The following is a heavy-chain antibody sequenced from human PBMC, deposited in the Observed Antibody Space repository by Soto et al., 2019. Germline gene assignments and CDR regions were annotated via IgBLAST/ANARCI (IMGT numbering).Heavy chain of an antibody. CDR1: GFDASVNF. CDR3: VRENYYYGMDV. Sequence: EVQLVESGGTLVQPGGSLKLSCAASGFDASVNFMTWVRQAPGKGLEWVSSINNAGTTFYADSVKGRFTISRDDSKNTLFLLMNSLRVEDTAMYYCVRENYYYGMDVWGQGTAVTVSS. CDR2: INNAGTT. V-gene: IGHV3-66*01. J-gene: IGHJ6*02.